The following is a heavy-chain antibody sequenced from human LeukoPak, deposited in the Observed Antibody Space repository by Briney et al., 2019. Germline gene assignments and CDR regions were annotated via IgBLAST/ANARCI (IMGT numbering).Heavy chain of an antibody. CDR2: IYYSGST. CDR3: ATPAGEGIAVAGQN. J-gene: IGHJ4*02. Sequence: SETLSLTCTVSGGSISSSSYYWGWIRQPPGKGLEWIGSIYYSGSTYYNPSLKSRVTISVDTSKNQFSLKLSSVTAADTAVYYCATPAGEGIAVAGQNWGQGTLVTVSS. D-gene: IGHD6-19*01. V-gene: IGHV4-39*01. CDR1: GGSISSSSYY.